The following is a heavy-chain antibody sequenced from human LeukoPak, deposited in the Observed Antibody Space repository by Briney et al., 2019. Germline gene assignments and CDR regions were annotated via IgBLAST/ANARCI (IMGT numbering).Heavy chain of an antibody. Sequence: PGGSLRLSCAASGFTFSSYAMSWVGQAPGKWLEWVARIRNKANSYTTEYAASVEGRFTISRDDSKNSLYLRMNSLKTEDTAVYYCAGYQLPVRYFDFWGQGTLVTVSS. CDR3: AGYQLPVRYFDF. V-gene: IGHV3-72*01. CDR2: IRNKANSYTT. CDR1: GFTFSSYA. D-gene: IGHD2-2*01. J-gene: IGHJ4*02.